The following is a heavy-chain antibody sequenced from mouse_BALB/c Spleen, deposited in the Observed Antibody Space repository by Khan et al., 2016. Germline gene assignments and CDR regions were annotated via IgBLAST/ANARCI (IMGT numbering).Heavy chain of an antibody. J-gene: IGHJ3*01. D-gene: IGHD1-1*01. CDR1: GYTFTSYW. CDR2: IDPSDSET. V-gene: IGHV1-69*01. Sequence: QVQLKQSGTELVIPGAPVKLSCKASGYTFTSYWMNWVKQRPGRGLEWIGRIDPSDSETHYNQKFKDKATLTVDISSSTAYIQLSSLTSEDSADYYCARRGYGTWFAYWGQGTLVTVSA. CDR3: ARRGYGTWFAY.